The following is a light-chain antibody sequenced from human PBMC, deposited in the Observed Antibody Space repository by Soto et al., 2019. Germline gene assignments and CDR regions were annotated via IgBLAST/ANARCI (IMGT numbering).Light chain of an antibody. CDR3: GTWDTGLSAGV. CDR2: DNT. CDR1: ASNVGTQF. Sequence: QSVLTQPPSVSAAPGQRVTISGSGSASNVGTQFVSWYQQRPGGAPKLLISDNTKPTAEIPDRFSGSKSDTSATLTITGVQTGDEADYYCGTWDTGLSAGVFGGGTKLTVL. V-gene: IGLV1-51*01. J-gene: IGLJ2*01.